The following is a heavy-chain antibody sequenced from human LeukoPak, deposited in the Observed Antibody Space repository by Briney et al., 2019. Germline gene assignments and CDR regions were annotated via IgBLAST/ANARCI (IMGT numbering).Heavy chain of an antibody. CDR3: ARSRRDNYYYYYGMDV. Sequence: GRSLRLSCAASGFTFSSYEMTWVRQAPGKGLEWVSNISSSDTTIHYADSVKGRFTISRDNARNSLYLQMNSLRAEDTAVYYCARSRRDNYYYYYGMDVWGHGTTVTVSS. V-gene: IGHV3-48*03. J-gene: IGHJ6*02. CDR1: GFTFSSYE. CDR2: ISSSDTTI. D-gene: IGHD5-24*01.